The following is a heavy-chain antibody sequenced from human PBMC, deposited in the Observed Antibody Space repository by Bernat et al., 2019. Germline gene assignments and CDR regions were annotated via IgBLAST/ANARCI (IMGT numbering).Heavy chain of an antibody. CDR1: GGSISSYY. CDR2: NYYSGST. D-gene: IGHD4-23*01. Sequence: QVQLQESGPGLVKPSETLSLTCTVSGGSISSYYWSWIRQPPGKGLEWIGYNYYSGSTNSNPSLKSRVTISVDTSKNQFSLKLTSVTAADTAVYYCASVFGGNSAYWYFDLWGRGTLVTVSS. V-gene: IGHV4-59*01. J-gene: IGHJ2*01. CDR3: ASVFGGNSAYWYFDL.